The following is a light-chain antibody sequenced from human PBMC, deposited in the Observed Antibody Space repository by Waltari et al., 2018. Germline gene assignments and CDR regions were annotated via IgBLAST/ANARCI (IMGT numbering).Light chain of an antibody. CDR3: QQYYTTPYT. Sequence: DIVMTQSPESLAVSLGERATIHCKSSKSVLYNSNNKNYLAWFQQKPGQPPKLLIYWASTRESGVPDRFSGSGSGTEFTLTISSLQAEDVAVYYCQQYYTTPYTFGQGTKLEIK. CDR1: KSVLYNSNNKNY. V-gene: IGKV4-1*01. CDR2: WAS. J-gene: IGKJ2*01.